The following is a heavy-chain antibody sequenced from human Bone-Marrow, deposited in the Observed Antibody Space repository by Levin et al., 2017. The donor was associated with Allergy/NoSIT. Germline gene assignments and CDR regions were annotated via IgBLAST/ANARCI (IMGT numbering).Heavy chain of an antibody. J-gene: IGHJ6*02. V-gene: IGHV3-30*04. D-gene: IGHD2-2*01. Sequence: SGGSLRLSCLGSEFTLSTYAMHWVRQAPGKGLYWVATLSFDGVNEYYADSVKGRFTISRDESDNTLYLQMTSLRPEDTAVYYCARGSPVGANSYYNGLDVWDQGTTVTVSS. CDR1: EFTLSTYA. CDR2: LSFDGVNE. CDR3: ARGSPVGANSYYNGLDV.